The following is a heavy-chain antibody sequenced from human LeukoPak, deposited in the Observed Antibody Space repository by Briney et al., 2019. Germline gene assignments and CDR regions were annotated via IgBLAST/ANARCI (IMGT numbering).Heavy chain of an antibody. J-gene: IGHJ3*02. V-gene: IGHV1-46*01. D-gene: IGHD3-22*01. Sequence: ASVKVSCKASGYSFTSYYMHWVRQAPGQGLEWMGIINPRGGSTSYTQKFQGRVTMTRDTSTSTVYMELSSLRSEDTAVYYCARVKSYYYDTSDKDAFDIWGQGTMVTVSS. CDR1: GYSFTSYY. CDR2: INPRGGST. CDR3: ARVKSYYYDTSDKDAFDI.